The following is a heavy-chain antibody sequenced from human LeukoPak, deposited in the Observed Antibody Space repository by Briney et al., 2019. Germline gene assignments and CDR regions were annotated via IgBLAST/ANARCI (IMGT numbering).Heavy chain of an antibody. Sequence: GGSLRLSCAASGFTFSSYGMHWVRQAPGKGLEWVAFIRYDGSNKYYADSVKGRFTISRDNSKNTLYLQMNSLKTEDTAVYYCTTDRSGWHYSPFVYFDYWGQGTLVTVSS. CDR3: TTDRSGWHYSPFVYFDY. J-gene: IGHJ4*02. D-gene: IGHD6-19*01. V-gene: IGHV3-30*02. CDR1: GFTFSSYG. CDR2: IRYDGSNK.